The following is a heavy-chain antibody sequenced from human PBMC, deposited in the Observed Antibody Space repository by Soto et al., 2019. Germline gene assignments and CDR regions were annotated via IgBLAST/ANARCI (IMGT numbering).Heavy chain of an antibody. CDR3: ARVDPRGVAVVRDY. CDR2: ISGFNGQT. V-gene: IGHV1-18*01. J-gene: IGHJ4*02. CDR1: GNTFSSHG. Sequence: ASVKVSCKASGNTFSSHGFSWVRQAPGQGLEWMGWISGFNGQTNYALKFQGRVTLTTDTSTSTAYMELRSLRSDDTAVYFCARVDPRGVAVVRDYWGQGTLVTVSS. D-gene: IGHD3-10*01.